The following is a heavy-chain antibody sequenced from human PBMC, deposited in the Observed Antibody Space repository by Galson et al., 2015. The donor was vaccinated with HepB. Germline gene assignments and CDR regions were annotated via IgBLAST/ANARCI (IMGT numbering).Heavy chain of an antibody. D-gene: IGHD1-1*01. CDR2: ISSGSADS. Sequence: SLRLSCAASGFTFNDYYMSWIRQAPGKGLQWISYISSGSADSQYADSVRGRFTISRDNARNSLSLQMNGLRVEDTALYYCARVDGYWNDAGFDNWGQGTLVTVSS. J-gene: IGHJ4*02. V-gene: IGHV3-11*06. CDR3: ARVDGYWNDAGFDN. CDR1: GFTFNDYY.